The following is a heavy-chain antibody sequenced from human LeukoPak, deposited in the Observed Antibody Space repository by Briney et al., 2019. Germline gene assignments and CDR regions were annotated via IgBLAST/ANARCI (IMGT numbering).Heavy chain of an antibody. CDR3: ARGRTRFGP. J-gene: IGHJ5*02. V-gene: IGHV4-34*01. Sequence: SETLSLTCAVYGGSFSGYYWSWIRQPPGKGLEWIGEINHSGSTNYNPSLKSRVTISVDTSKNQFSLKLSSVTAADTAVYYCARGRTRFGPWGQGTLVTVSS. CDR2: INHSGST. CDR1: GGSFSGYY.